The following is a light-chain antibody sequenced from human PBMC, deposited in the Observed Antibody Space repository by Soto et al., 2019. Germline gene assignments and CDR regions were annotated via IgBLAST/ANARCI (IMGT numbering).Light chain of an antibody. J-gene: IGLJ2*01. CDR2: DNH. Sequence: QSVLTQPPSMSAAPGQKVTISSSGSRSNIGSNYVTWYQHLPGTAPKLVIYDNHQRPSGISDRFSGSKSGTSATLGIAGIQTGDEADYYCGTWDSSLRAVVFGGGTKLTVL. CDR1: RSNIGSNY. CDR3: GTWDSSLRAVV. V-gene: IGLV1-51*01.